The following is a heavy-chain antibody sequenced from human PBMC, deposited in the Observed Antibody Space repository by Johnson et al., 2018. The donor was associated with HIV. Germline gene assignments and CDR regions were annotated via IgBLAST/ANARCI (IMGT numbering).Heavy chain of an antibody. CDR1: GFTFSSYA. Sequence: VQLVESGGGLVQPGGSLRLSCAASGFTFSSYAMSWVCQAPGKGLEWVSAISGSGGRTYYADSVKGRFTISRDNSKNTLYLQMNSLRAEDTAVYYCAKDQWSSSWTNDAFDFWGQGTMVTVSS. D-gene: IGHD6-13*01. V-gene: IGHV3-23*04. CDR2: ISGSGGRT. J-gene: IGHJ3*01. CDR3: AKDQWSSSWTNDAFDF.